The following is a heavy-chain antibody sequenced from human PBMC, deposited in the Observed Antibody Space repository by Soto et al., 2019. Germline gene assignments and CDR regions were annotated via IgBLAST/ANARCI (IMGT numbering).Heavy chain of an antibody. V-gene: IGHV4-61*08. J-gene: IGHJ4*02. CDR2: IYYSGST. CDR1: GGSISSGGYY. D-gene: IGHD1-7*01. Sequence: PSETLSLTCTVSGGSISSGGYYWSWIRQPPGKGMEWIGYIYYSGSTNYNPSLKSRVTISVDTSKNQFSLKLSSVTVADTAVYYCARRYGTTFDYWGQGTLVTVSS. CDR3: ARRYGTTFDY.